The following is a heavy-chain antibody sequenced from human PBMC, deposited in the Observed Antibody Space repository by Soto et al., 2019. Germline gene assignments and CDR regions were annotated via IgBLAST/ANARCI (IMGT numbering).Heavy chain of an antibody. V-gene: IGHV4-4*02. D-gene: IGHD2-21*02. CDR2: IYHSGSA. CDR1: GGSVSSSNW. CDR3: ARVPGVVVSADDAFDI. J-gene: IGHJ3*02. Sequence: QVQLQESGPGLVKPSGTLSLTCAVSGGSVSSSNWWSWVRRSPGKGLEWMGEIYHSGSAHYNPSLNIRASISLDKSKDQFALRLTSVTSPDTAVYYCARVPGVVVSADDAFDIWGPGTRVIVSS.